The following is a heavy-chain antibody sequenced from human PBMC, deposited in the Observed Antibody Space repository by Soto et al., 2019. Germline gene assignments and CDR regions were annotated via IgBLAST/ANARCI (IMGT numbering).Heavy chain of an antibody. V-gene: IGHV1-69*01. CDR3: ARQYSSSSYYFDY. CDR2: IIPIFGTA. J-gene: IGHJ4*02. D-gene: IGHD6-6*01. Sequence: QVQLVQSGAEVKKPGSSVKVSCKASGGTFSSYAISWVRQAPGQGLEWMGGIIPIFGTANYAQKLQGRVTITADESTRTAYMELSSLRSEDTAVYYCARQYSSSSYYFDYWGQGTLVTVSS. CDR1: GGTFSSYA.